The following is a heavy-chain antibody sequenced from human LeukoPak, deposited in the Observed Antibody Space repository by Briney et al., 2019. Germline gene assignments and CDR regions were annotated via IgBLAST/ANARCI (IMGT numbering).Heavy chain of an antibody. J-gene: IGHJ6*03. V-gene: IGHV4-34*01. CDR1: GGSFSGYY. D-gene: IGHD3-9*01. CDR2: INHSGST. CDR3: ARDGSLNSLRYFDWRYYYYMDV. Sequence: SETLSLTCAVCGGSFSGYYWSWIRQPPGKGLEWIGEINHSGSTNYNPSLKSRVTISVDTSKNQFSLKLSSVTAADTAVYYCARDGSLNSLRYFDWRYYYYMDVWGKGTTVTVSS.